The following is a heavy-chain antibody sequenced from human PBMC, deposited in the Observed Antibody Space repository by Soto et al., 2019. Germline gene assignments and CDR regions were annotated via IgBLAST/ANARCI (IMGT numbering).Heavy chain of an antibody. CDR1: GYTFTGYY. Sequence: ASVTVSCKASGYTFTGYYIHWVRQAPGQGLEWMGRFIPIFATANYARKFQGRVTMTTDTSTSTAYMELRSLRSGDTAVYYCARDSGYGIFDYWGQGTLVTVSS. J-gene: IGHJ4*02. V-gene: IGHV1-18*04. CDR2: FIPIFATA. D-gene: IGHD5-12*01. CDR3: ARDSGYGIFDY.